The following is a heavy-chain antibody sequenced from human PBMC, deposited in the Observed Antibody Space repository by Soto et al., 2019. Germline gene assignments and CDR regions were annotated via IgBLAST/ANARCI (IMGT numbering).Heavy chain of an antibody. CDR3: ARGNYYYYGMDV. CDR2: INPNSGGT. V-gene: IGHV1-2*04. J-gene: IGHJ6*02. Sequence: ASVKVSCKASGYTFTGYYMHWVRQAPGQGLEWMGWINPNSGGTNYAQKFQGWVTMTRDTSISTAYMELSRLRSDDTAVYYCARGNYYYYGMDVWGQGTTVTVSS. CDR1: GYTFTGYY.